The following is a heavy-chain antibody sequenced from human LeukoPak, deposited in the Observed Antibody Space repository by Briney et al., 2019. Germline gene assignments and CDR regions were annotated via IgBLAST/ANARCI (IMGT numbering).Heavy chain of an antibody. J-gene: IGHJ5*02. CDR2: ISGSGGST. CDR1: GFTFSSYA. CDR3: AKDLSCSGGSCYSP. D-gene: IGHD2-15*01. Sequence: QPGGSLRLSCAASGFTFSSYAMSWVRQAPGKGLEWVSAISGSGGSTYYADSVKGRFTISRDNSKNTLYLQMNSLRAEDTAVYYCAKDLSCSGGSCYSPWGQGTLVTVSS. V-gene: IGHV3-23*01.